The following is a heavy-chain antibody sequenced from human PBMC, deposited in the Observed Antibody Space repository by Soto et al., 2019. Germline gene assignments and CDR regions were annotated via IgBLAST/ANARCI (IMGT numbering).Heavy chain of an antibody. CDR2: IKQDGSEK. CDR1: GFTFSSYW. CDR3: ARDSDRDGYNFGAFDI. D-gene: IGHD1-1*01. J-gene: IGHJ3*02. V-gene: IGHV3-7*05. Sequence: GGSLRLSCAASGFTFSSYWMSWVRQAPGKGLEWVANIKQDGSEKYYVDSVKGRFTISRDNAKNSLYLQMNSLRAEDTAVYYCARDSDRDGYNFGAFDIWGQGTMVTVSS.